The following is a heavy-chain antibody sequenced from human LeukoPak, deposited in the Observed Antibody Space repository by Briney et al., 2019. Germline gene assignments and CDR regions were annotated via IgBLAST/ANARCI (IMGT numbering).Heavy chain of an antibody. V-gene: IGHV3-30*03. D-gene: IGHD3-22*01. CDR1: GFTFSSYG. CDR2: ISYDGSYK. CDR3: ARAHYYYDSSGYYYDAFDI. J-gene: IGHJ3*02. Sequence: PGGSLRLSCAASGFTFSSYGMSWVRQAPGKGLEWVAVISYDGSYKYYADSVKGRFTISRDNSKNTLYLQMNSLRAEDTAVYYCARAHYYYDSSGYYYDAFDIWGQGTMVTVSS.